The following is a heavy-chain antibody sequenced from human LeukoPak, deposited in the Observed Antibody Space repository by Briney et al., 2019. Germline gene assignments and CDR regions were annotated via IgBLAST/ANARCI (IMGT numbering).Heavy chain of an antibody. CDR3: ARDGCTSTSCYTRGDV. CDR1: GITFSSNW. Sequence: GGSLRLSCAAAGITFSSNWMSWVRQAPGKWLEWVANIKPDGSEKYYVDSVKGRFTISRDNAKNSLYLQMNSLRAEDSAVYYCARDGCTSTSCYTRGDVWGKGTMVTVSS. D-gene: IGHD2-2*02. J-gene: IGHJ6*03. CDR2: IKPDGSEK. V-gene: IGHV3-7*01.